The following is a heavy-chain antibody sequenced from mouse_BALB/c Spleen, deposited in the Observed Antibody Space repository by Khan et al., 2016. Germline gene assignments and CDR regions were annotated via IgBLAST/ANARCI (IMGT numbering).Heavy chain of an antibody. CDR1: GFSLTNSG. V-gene: IGHV2-9*02. Sequence: VQLQESGPGLVAPSQSLSITCTVSGFSLTNSGVHWVRQPPRKGLDWLGVIWAGGSTDYNSALMSRLSIPRDTTQNQVFLQMNSRQTDDTARYYCARDDQDFDAWFASWGQGTLVTVSA. J-gene: IGHJ3*01. CDR2: IWAGGST. CDR3: ARDDQDFDAWFAS.